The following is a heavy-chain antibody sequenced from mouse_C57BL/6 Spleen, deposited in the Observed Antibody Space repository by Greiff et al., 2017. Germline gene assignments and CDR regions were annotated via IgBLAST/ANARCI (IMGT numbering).Heavy chain of an antibody. Sequence: VQLQQSGPELVKPGASVKISCKASGYAFSSSWMNWVKQRPGKGLEWIGRIYPGDGDTNYNGKFKGKATLTADKSSSTAYMQLRSLTSEDSAVYFCARSHYYGSSYGYFDVWGTGTTVTVSS. CDR1: GYAFSSSW. CDR3: ARSHYYGSSYGYFDV. V-gene: IGHV1-82*01. J-gene: IGHJ1*03. CDR2: IYPGDGDT. D-gene: IGHD1-1*01.